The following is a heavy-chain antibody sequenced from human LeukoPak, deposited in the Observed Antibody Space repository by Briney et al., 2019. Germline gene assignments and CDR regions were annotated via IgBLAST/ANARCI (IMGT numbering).Heavy chain of an antibody. CDR1: GGSMTTHH. CDR3: TTIKRGNIFGYFDF. CDR2: VFDSGRT. Sequence: SETLSLTCTVSGGSMTTHHWNWIRQTPGKGLEWIGYVFDSGRTKENPSLKSRVTISADTSKNQLSLRLSSVTAADTAVYYCTTIKRGNIFGYFDFWGQGILVTVSS. D-gene: IGHD5-18*01. J-gene: IGHJ4*02. V-gene: IGHV4-59*11.